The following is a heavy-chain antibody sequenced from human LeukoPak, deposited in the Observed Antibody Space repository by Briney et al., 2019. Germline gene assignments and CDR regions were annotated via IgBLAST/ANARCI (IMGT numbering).Heavy chain of an antibody. D-gene: IGHD1-1*01. CDR1: GYSFTAYY. J-gene: IGHJ4*02. CDR2: INPTSGST. CDR3: AGGTLSGDHDF. V-gene: IGHV1-2*02. Sequence: ASVNVSCKASGYSFTAYYMQWGRQAPGQGLEWMGWINPTSGSTNYAQTFRGRVTLNSDTSITTAYMELSRLKSDDTAVYYCAGGTLSGDHDFWGQGTLVTVSS.